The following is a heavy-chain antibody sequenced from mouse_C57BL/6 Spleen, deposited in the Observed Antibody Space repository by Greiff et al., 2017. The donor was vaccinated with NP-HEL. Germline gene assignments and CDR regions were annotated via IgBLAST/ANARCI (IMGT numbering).Heavy chain of an antibody. J-gene: IGHJ2*01. CDR3: AREDYGYGDY. V-gene: IGHV1-52*01. Sequence: QVQLKQPGAELVRPGSSVKLSCKASGYTFTSYWMHWVKQRPIQGLEWIGNIDPSDSETHYNQKFKDKATLTVDKSSSTAYMQLSSLTSEDSAVYYCAREDYGYGDYWGQGTTLTVSS. CDR2: IDPSDSET. CDR1: GYTFTSYW. D-gene: IGHD2-2*01.